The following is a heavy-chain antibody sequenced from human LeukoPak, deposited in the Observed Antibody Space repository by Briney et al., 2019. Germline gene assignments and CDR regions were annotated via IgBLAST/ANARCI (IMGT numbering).Heavy chain of an antibody. CDR3: ATSSDAMTSTTFDI. D-gene: IGHD2-2*01. V-gene: IGHV1-69*01. CDR1: GGTFSNYV. CDR2: IIPIIGTA. Sequence: SVKVSCNASGGTFSNYVLSWVRQAPGQGLEWMGGIIPIIGTANYAQKFQGRVTITVDESTGTAYLEVSTLRSEDTALYYCATSSDAMTSTTFDIWGQGTMVSVSS. J-gene: IGHJ3*02.